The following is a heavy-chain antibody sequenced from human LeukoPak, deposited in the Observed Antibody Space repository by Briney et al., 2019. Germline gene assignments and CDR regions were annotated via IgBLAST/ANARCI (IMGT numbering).Heavy chain of an antibody. J-gene: IGHJ4*02. V-gene: IGHV3-21*01. CDR3: AREYDSSGYYLDY. CDR2: ISSSSSYI. CDR1: GFTFSSYS. D-gene: IGHD3-22*01. Sequence: GGSLRLSCAASGFTFSSYSMNWVRQAPGKGPEWVSSISSSSSYIYYADSVKGRFTISRDNAENSLYLQMNSLRAEDTAVYYCAREYDSSGYYLDYWGQGTLVTVSS.